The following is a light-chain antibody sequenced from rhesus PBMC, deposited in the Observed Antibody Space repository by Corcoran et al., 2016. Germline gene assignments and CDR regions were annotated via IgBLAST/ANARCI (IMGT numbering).Light chain of an antibody. CDR1: QGISSW. V-gene: IGKV1-22*01. J-gene: IGKJ4*01. CDR2: KAS. Sequence: DIQMTQSPSSLSASLGDTVTITCRASQGISSWLAWYQQNPGKAPKLLIYKASSLRSGVPSRFSGSGSGTDFTLNISSLQSEDFATYYCQQYSSRPLTFGGGTKVELK. CDR3: QQYSSRPLT.